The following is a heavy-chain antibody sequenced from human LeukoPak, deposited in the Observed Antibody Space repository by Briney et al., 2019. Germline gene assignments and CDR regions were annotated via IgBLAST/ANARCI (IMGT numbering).Heavy chain of an antibody. J-gene: IGHJ4*02. CDR1: GYIFTTFG. CDR2: ISTYNGNT. V-gene: IGHV1-18*01. Sequence: ASVKVSCKAYGYIFTTFGLSWLRQAPGQGLEWMGWISTYNGNTNYAQKLQGRVTMTTDTSTRTAYMDLRSLRSDDTALYYCAIRTGTYPYYFDYWGQGTLVTVSS. CDR3: AIRTGTYPYYFDY. D-gene: IGHD1-26*01.